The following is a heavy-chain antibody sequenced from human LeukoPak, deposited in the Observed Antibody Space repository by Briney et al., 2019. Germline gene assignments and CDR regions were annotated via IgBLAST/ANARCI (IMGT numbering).Heavy chain of an antibody. CDR1: GGSISSSSYY. J-gene: IGHJ4*02. Sequence: PSETLSLTCTVSGGSISSSSYYWGWIRQPPGKGLEWIGSIYYSGSTYYNPSLKSRVTISVDTSKNQFSLKLSSMTAADTAVYYCARHAKQLGSLYWGQGTLVTVSS. CDR2: IYYSGST. V-gene: IGHV4-39*01. D-gene: IGHD6-6*01. CDR3: ARHAKQLGSLY.